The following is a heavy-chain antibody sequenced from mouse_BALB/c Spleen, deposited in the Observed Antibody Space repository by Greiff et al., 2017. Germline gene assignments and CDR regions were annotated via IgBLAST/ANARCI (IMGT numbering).Heavy chain of an antibody. CDR3: ARYYDYDGRYAMDY. CDR2: ISSGSSTI. J-gene: IGHJ4*01. D-gene: IGHD2-4*01. V-gene: IGHV5-17*02. Sequence: EVKLMESGGGLVQPGGSRKLSCAASGFTFSSFGMHWVRQAPEKGLEWVAYISSGSSTIYYADTVKGRFTISSDNPKNTLFLQMTSLRSEDTAMYYCARYYDYDGRYAMDYWGQGTSVTVSS. CDR1: GFTFSSFG.